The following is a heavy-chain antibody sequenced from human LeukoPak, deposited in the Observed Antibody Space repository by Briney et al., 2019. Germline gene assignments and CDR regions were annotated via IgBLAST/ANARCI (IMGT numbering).Heavy chain of an antibody. CDR2: INPDSKYI. J-gene: IGHJ4*02. CDR1: AFALSTYT. V-gene: IGHV3-21*01. Sequence: GGSLRLSCAASAFALSTYTMEWVRLAPGKGLEWVSSINPDSKYIYYRDSVRGRFTISRDNAKNSLYLQMNSLRVEDTAVYFCARFVDQSTYYFDSWGQGTLVPVSS. D-gene: IGHD3-10*01. CDR3: ARFVDQSTYYFDS.